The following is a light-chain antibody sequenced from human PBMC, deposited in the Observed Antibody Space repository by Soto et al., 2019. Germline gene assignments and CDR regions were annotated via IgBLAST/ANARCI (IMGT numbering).Light chain of an antibody. CDR1: QSIRSY. Sequence: DIQMTQSPSSLSASVGDRVTITCRANQSIRSYLNWFQQEPRNAPKLLIYSASNLQSGVPSRFSGGGSGTEFTLTISSLQPEDFATYYCLQHNSYPLSFGGGTKVDVK. CDR3: LQHNSYPLS. V-gene: IGKV1-17*01. J-gene: IGKJ4*01. CDR2: SAS.